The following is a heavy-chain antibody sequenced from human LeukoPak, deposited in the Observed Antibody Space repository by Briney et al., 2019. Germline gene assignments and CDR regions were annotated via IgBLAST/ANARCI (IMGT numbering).Heavy chain of an antibody. J-gene: IGHJ4*02. CDR3: AKRSIRIAAAGYFDY. Sequence: PGGSLRLSCAASGFTFSDYYMSWIRQAPGKGLEWVSYISSSGSTIYYADSVKGRFTISRDNSKNTLYLQMNSLRAEDTAVYYCAKRSIRIAAAGYFDYWGQGTLVTVSS. V-gene: IGHV3-11*01. CDR2: ISSSGSTI. CDR1: GFTFSDYY. D-gene: IGHD6-13*01.